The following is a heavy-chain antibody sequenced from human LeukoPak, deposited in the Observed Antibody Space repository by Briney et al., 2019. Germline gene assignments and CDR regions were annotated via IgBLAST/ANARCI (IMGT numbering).Heavy chain of an antibody. CDR2: IKPDGSEK. J-gene: IGHJ6*04. V-gene: IGHV3-7*01. D-gene: IGHD3-16*01. CDR1: GFTFSSSW. CDR3: AKVLWGVDV. Sequence: HPGGSLRLSCAASGFTFSSSWMSWVRQAPGKGLEWVTNIKPDGSEKYYVESVKGRFTISRDNSKNTLYLQMNSLRAEDTAVYYCAKVLWGVDVWGKGTTVTVSS.